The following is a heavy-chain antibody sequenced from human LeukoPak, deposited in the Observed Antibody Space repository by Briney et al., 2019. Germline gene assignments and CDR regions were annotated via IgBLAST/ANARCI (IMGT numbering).Heavy chain of an antibody. Sequence: PSETLSLTCAVYGGSFSGYYWSWIRQPPGKGLEWIGEINHSGSTNYNPSLKSRVTISVDTSKSQFSPKLSSVTAADTAVYYCARGRPYRYSSSWYDYWGQGTLVTVSS. D-gene: IGHD6-13*01. CDR1: GGSFSGYY. V-gene: IGHV4-34*01. CDR2: INHSGST. CDR3: ARGRPYRYSSSWYDY. J-gene: IGHJ4*02.